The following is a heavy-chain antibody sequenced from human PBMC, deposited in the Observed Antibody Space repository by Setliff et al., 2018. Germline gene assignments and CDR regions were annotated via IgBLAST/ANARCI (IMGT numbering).Heavy chain of an antibody. Sequence: SETLSLTCAVSGFSISSGYYWGWIRQPPGKGLEWIVNIHHSGKAYYNPSLKSRVTMSVDTSKNQFSLKLSSVTAADTAVYYCARAPRYFDPTGSYFDFWGQGTLVTVSS. V-gene: IGHV4-38-2*01. CDR2: IHHSGKA. CDR3: ARAPRYFDPTGSYFDF. J-gene: IGHJ4*02. CDR1: GFSISSGYY. D-gene: IGHD3-22*01.